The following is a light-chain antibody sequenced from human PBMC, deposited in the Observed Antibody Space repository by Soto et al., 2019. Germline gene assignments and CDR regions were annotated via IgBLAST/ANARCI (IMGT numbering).Light chain of an antibody. Sequence: EVVLTQSPVTLSLSPGEIATLSCRASQSFRGLLAWYQQKPGQAPRLLIYDAYNRATGIPPRFSGSGSGTDFTLTISSLEPEDSAVYYCQQRHMWPITLGQGTRLEI. J-gene: IGKJ5*01. CDR2: DAY. V-gene: IGKV3-11*01. CDR1: QSFRGL. CDR3: QQRHMWPIT.